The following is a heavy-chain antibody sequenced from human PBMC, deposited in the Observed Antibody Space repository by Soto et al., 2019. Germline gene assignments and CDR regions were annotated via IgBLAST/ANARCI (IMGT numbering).Heavy chain of an antibody. V-gene: IGHV3-33*01. CDR3: ARDYESSGYPGYYFDY. D-gene: IGHD3-22*01. CDR1: GFTFSSYG. J-gene: IGHJ4*02. CDR2: IWYDGSNK. Sequence: QVQLVESGGGVVQPGRSLRLSCAASGFTFSSYGMHWVRQAPGKGLEWVAVIWYDGSNKYYADSVKGRFTISRDNSKNTLYLQMNSLRAEDTAVYYCARDYESSGYPGYYFDYWGQGTLVTVSS.